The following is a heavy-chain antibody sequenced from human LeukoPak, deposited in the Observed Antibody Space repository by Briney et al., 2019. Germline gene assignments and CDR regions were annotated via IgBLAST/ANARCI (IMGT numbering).Heavy chain of an antibody. D-gene: IGHD3-22*01. CDR3: ARDVDDSSNTFDY. CDR1: GFTFSSYG. J-gene: IGHJ4*02. V-gene: IGHV3-33*01. Sequence: PGRSLRLSCAASGFTFSSYGMHWVRQAPGKGLEWVAVIWYDGSNKYYADSVKGRFTISRDNSKNTLYLQMNSLRAEDTAVYYCARDVDDSSNTFDYWGQGTLVTVSS. CDR2: IWYDGSNK.